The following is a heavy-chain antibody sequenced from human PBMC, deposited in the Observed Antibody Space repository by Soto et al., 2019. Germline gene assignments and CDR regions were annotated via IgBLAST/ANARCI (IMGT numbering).Heavy chain of an antibody. Sequence: QVQLVQSGAEMKRPGSSVKVSCKASGGTFTNYTFNWVRQAPGQGLEWMGRIIPVLNITNYAQKFQGRVTITADKSTRIANLELSSLISEDTAIYYCAKAPTASSPFDYWGQGTLVTVSS. D-gene: IGHD1-26*01. J-gene: IGHJ4*02. V-gene: IGHV1-69*02. CDR1: GGTFTNYT. CDR3: AKAPTASSPFDY. CDR2: IIPVLNIT.